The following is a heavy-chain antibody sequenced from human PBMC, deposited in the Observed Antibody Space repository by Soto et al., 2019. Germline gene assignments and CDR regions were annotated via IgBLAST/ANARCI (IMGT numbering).Heavy chain of an antibody. Sequence: EVHLVESGGDLVQPGGSLRLSCVASGFTFSSHWMTWARQAPGKGLEWVANIKEDGSDIYYADSVKGRFTISRDNAKKSLYLQMNSLRAEDTAVYYCGRDSGTFHIDYWGQGTLVTVSS. CDR1: GFTFSSHW. V-gene: IGHV3-7*04. CDR2: IKEDGSDI. J-gene: IGHJ4*02. CDR3: GRDSGTFHIDY. D-gene: IGHD1-26*01.